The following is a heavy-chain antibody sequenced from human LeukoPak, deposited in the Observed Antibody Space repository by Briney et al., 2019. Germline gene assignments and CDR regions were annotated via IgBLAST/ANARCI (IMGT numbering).Heavy chain of an antibody. J-gene: IGHJ3*02. Sequence: PSETLSLTCTVSGYSISSGYYWGWIRQPPGKGLEWIGSIYHSGSTNYNPSLKSRVTISVDTSKNQFSLKLSSVTAADTAVYYCASGVVVATMFDSSAFDIWGQGTMVTVSS. CDR1: GYSISSGYY. CDR2: IYHSGST. D-gene: IGHD5-12*01. CDR3: ASGVVVATMFDSSAFDI. V-gene: IGHV4-38-2*02.